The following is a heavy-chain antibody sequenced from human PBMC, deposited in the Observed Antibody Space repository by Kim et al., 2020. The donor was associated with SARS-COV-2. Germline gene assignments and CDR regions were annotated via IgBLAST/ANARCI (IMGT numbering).Heavy chain of an antibody. Sequence: SETLSLTCTVSGGSISSGGYYWSWIRQHPGKGLEWIGYIYYSGSTYYNPSLKSRVTISVDTSKNQFSLKLSSVTAADTAVYYCARDTGGRGNYVWGKKRGDAFDIWGQGTMVTVSS. J-gene: IGHJ3*02. CDR1: GGSISSGGYY. V-gene: IGHV4-31*03. CDR2: IYYSGST. D-gene: IGHD3-16*01. CDR3: ARDTGGRGNYVWGKKRGDAFDI.